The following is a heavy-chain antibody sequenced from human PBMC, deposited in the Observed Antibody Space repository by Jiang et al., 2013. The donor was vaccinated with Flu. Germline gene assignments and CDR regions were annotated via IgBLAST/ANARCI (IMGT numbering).Heavy chain of an antibody. D-gene: IGHD1-26*01. V-gene: IGHV4-38-2*01. CDR1: GYSITSGYF. CDR2: IYHSGFT. Sequence: GPGLVKPSETLSLTCAVSGYSITSGYFWGWIRQPPGKGLEWIGTIYHSGFTYYNPSLKSRVTMSVDTSKNQFSLKLSSVTATDTAVFYCARLRYRPGVTYYFDYWGQGTLVAVSS. J-gene: IGHJ4*02. CDR3: ARLRYRPGVTYYFDY.